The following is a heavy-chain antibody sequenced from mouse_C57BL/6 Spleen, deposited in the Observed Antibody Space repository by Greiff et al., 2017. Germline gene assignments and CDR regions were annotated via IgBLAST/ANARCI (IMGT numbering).Heavy chain of an antibody. V-gene: IGHV6-6*01. CDR3: TRYYYGSSGPSLYFDY. CDR2: IRNKANNHAT. J-gene: IGHJ2*01. CDR1: GFTFSDAW. D-gene: IGHD1-1*01. Sequence: DVQLVESGGGLVQPGGSMKLSCAASGFTFSDAWMDWVRQSPEKGLEWVAEIRNKANNHATYYAESVKGRFTISRDDSKSSVYRQMNSLRAEDTGIYYGTRYYYGSSGPSLYFDYWGQGTTLTVSS.